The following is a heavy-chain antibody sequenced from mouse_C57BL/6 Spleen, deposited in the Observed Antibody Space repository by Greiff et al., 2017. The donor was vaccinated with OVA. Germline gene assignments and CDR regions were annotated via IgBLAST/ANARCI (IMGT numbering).Heavy chain of an antibody. CDR3: ARGDYYGSTYVDY. D-gene: IGHD1-1*01. CDR1: GFSLTSYG. J-gene: IGHJ2*01. CDR2: IWSGGST. V-gene: IGHV2-2*01. Sequence: VMLVESGPGLVQPSQSLSITCTVSGFSLTSYGVHWVRQSPGKGLEWLGVIWSGGSTDYNAAFISRLSISKDNSKSQVFFKMNSLQADDTAIYYCARGDYYGSTYVDYWGQGTTLTVSS.